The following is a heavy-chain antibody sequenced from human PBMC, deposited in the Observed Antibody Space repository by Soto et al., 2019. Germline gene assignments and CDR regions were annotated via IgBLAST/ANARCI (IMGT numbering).Heavy chain of an antibody. D-gene: IGHD3-10*01. V-gene: IGHV4-39*01. CDR1: GGSISSCSYY. Sequence: SETLSLTCTVSGGSISSCSYYWGWIRQPPGKGLEWIGSIYYSGSTYYNPSLKSRVTISVDTSKNQFSLKLSSVTAADTAVYYCARRFEGLDYWGQGTLVTVSS. J-gene: IGHJ4*02. CDR2: IYYSGST. CDR3: ARRFEGLDY.